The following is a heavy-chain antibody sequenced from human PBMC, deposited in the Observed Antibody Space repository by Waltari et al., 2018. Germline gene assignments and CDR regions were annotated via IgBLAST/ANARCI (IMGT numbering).Heavy chain of an antibody. Sequence: EVQLVESGGGLVKPGGSLRLPCADSGFTFSNAWISWVRQAPGKGLEWVGRVKSKSDGGTRDYSAPVKGRFTISRDDSENTLYLKMNSLKTEDTAVYYCTTLFGDFWSGYFFDFWGQGTLVTVSS. CDR3: TTLFGDFWSGYFFDF. V-gene: IGHV3-15*01. D-gene: IGHD3-3*01. CDR2: VKSKSDGGTR. J-gene: IGHJ4*02. CDR1: GFTFSNAW.